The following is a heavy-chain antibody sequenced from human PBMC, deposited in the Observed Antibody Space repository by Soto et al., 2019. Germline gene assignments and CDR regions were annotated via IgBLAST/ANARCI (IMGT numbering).Heavy chain of an antibody. CDR1: GYTFTGYY. J-gene: IGHJ4*02. CDR3: AREGGYSSSWFSDY. CDR2: INPNSGGT. Sequence: VASVKVSCKASGYTFTGYYMHWVRQAPGQGLEWMGWINPNSGGTNYAQKFQGRVTMTRDTSISTAYMELSRLRSDDTAVYYCAREGGYSSSWFSDYWGQGTLVTVSS. D-gene: IGHD6-13*01. V-gene: IGHV1-2*02.